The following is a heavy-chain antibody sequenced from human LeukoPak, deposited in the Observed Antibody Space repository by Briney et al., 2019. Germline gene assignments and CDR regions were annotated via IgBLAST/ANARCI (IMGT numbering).Heavy chain of an antibody. CDR3: VRVGIDYGDYFDY. CDR1: GLTFSRDW. Sequence: GGSLRLSCVASGLTFSRDWMSWVRQAPGKGLEWLANIKHDGSETNYVDSVKGRFTISRDNTKNSPYLQMNSLRAEDTAVYYCVRVGIDYGDYFDYWGLGTLVTVS. CDR2: IKHDGSET. V-gene: IGHV3-7*05. J-gene: IGHJ4*02. D-gene: IGHD4-17*01.